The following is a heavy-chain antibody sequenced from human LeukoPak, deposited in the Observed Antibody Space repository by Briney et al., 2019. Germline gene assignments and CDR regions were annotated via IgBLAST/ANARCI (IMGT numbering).Heavy chain of an antibody. D-gene: IGHD3-10*01. CDR2: INHSGST. J-gene: IGHJ4*02. V-gene: IGHV4-34*01. CDR1: GGSFSGYY. Sequence: SETLSLTCAVYGGSFSGYYWSWIRQHPGKGLEWIGEINHSGSTNYNPSLKSRVTISVDTSKNQFSLKLSSVTAADTAVYYCARGCRGFDYWGQGTLVTVSS. CDR3: ARGCRGFDY.